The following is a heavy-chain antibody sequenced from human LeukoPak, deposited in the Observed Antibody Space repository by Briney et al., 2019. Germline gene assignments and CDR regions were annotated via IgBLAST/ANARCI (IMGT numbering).Heavy chain of an antibody. CDR1: GYTFSGYY. V-gene: IGHV1-2*06. CDR2: INPNSGGT. D-gene: IGHD2-21*02. J-gene: IGHJ4*02. CDR3: ARGLAYCGGDCYAPDY. Sequence: SMKVSCKASGYTFSGYYMHWVRQAPGQGLEWIGRINPNSGGTNFAQRFQGRVTMTRDTSISTAYMELSRLRSDDPAVYYCARGLAYCGGDCYAPDYWGQGTLVTVSS.